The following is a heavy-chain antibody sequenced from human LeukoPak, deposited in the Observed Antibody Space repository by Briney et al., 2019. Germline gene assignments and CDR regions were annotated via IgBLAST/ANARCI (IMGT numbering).Heavy chain of an antibody. CDR3: AREDSSNSGSGFDY. J-gene: IGHJ4*02. CDR1: GYTFTGYY. CDR2: INPNSGGT. V-gene: IGHV1-2*02. D-gene: IGHD3-10*01. Sequence: ASVKVSCKASGYTFTGYYMHWVRQAPGQGLERMGWINPNSGGTNYAQKFQGRVTMTRDTSISTAYMELSRLRSDDTAVYYCAREDSSNSGSGFDYWGQGTLVTVSS.